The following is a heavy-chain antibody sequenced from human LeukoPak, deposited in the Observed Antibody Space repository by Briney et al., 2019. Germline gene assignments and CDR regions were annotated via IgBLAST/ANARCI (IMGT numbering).Heavy chain of an antibody. D-gene: IGHD1-14*01. CDR2: IIPIFGTA. Sequence: GASVKVSCKASGGTFSSYAISWVRQAPGQGLEWMGGIIPIFGTANYAQKFQGRVTITADESTSTAYMELSSLRSEDTAVYYCARAPEEPRYYFDYWGQGTLVTVSS. CDR3: ARAPEEPRYYFDY. V-gene: IGHV1-69*01. J-gene: IGHJ4*02. CDR1: GGTFSSYA.